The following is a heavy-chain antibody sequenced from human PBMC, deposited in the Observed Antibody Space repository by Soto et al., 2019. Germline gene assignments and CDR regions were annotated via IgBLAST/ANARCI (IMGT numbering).Heavy chain of an antibody. J-gene: IGHJ6*02. Sequence: PGGSPRLSCAASGFSVSSNYMSWVRQAPGEGLEWVAIIYINGSTDYADSVQGRFSVSRDIYKNTLFLQTNNLRAEDTAVYFCSGDPSGYDEGDWYHGVDVWGQGTTVTVSS. CDR3: SGDPSGYDEGDWYHGVDV. CDR2: IYINGST. D-gene: IGHD5-12*01. CDR1: GFSVSSNY. V-gene: IGHV3-53*01.